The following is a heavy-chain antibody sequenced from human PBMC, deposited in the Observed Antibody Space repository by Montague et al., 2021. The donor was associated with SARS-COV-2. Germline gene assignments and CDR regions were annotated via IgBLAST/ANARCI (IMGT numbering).Heavy chain of an antibody. CDR1: DVSLSSSTW. CDR3: ARGGLGNRGFDY. D-gene: IGHD2/OR15-2a*01. J-gene: IGHJ4*02. V-gene: IGHV4-4*02. Sequence: SETLSLTCVVSDVSLSSSTWWSWFRQSPGKGLEWVGVTYLSGFTXYNPSVKSRVTISLDDSRSQFSLRLTSVTAADTAVYFCARGGLGNRGFDYWGQGALVTVSS. CDR2: TYLSGFT.